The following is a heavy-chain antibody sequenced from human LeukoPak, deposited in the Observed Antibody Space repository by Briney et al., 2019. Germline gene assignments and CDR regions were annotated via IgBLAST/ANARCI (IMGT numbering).Heavy chain of an antibody. J-gene: IGHJ3*02. Sequence: GESLVISCKGSGYSFTNYWIGWVRQMPGKGLEWMGIIYPGDSETRYSASFQGQVTISADKSISTAYLQWSSLKASDTAMYYCARHERVRAFDIWGQGTIDTVSS. CDR3: ARHERVRAFDI. V-gene: IGHV5-51*01. D-gene: IGHD1-1*01. CDR1: GYSFTNYW. CDR2: IYPGDSET.